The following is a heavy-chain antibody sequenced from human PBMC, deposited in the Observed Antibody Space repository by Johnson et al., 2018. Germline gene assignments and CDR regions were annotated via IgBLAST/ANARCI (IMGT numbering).Heavy chain of an antibody. D-gene: IGHD3-22*01. CDR1: GFTFSSYG. CDR3: AKVYYDSSGYYYFAYYSGMDV. J-gene: IGHJ6*02. V-gene: IGHV3-30*18. Sequence: QLVESGGGVVQPGRSLRLSCAASGFTFSSYGMHWVRQAPGKGLEWVAVISYDGSNKYYADSVKGRFTISRDNSKNTLYLQMNSLRGEDTAVYYCAKVYYDSSGYYYFAYYSGMDVWGQGTTVTVSS. CDR2: ISYDGSNK.